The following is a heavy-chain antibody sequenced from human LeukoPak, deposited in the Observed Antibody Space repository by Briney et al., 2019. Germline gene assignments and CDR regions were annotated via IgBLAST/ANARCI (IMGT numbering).Heavy chain of an antibody. J-gene: IGHJ4*02. CDR3: AMAGGLRWPFDY. Sequence: SSILSIRTKIDSRDSVKGRFTISREKAKNTMYLEMNSLRGGDTAVYYCAMAGGLRWPFDYWGQGTLVTVSS. CDR2: ILSIRTKI. D-gene: IGHD4-23*01. V-gene: IGHV3-21*01.